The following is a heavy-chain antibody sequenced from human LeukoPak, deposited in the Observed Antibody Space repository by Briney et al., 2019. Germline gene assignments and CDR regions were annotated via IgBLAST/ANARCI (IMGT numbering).Heavy chain of an antibody. V-gene: IGHV4-39*01. CDR2: IYYSGST. Sequence: SETLSLTRTVPGGSISSSSYYWGWIRQPPGKGLEWIGSIYYSGSTYYNPSPKSRVTISVDTSKNQFSLKLSSVTAADTAVYYCAGLETYYYDSSGPYWGQGTLVTVSS. CDR1: GGSISSSSYY. D-gene: IGHD3-22*01. CDR3: AGLETYYYDSSGPY. J-gene: IGHJ4*02.